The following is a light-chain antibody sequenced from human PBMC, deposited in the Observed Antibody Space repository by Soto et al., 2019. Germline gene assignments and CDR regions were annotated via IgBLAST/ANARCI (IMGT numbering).Light chain of an antibody. J-gene: IGLJ1*01. Sequence: QSALTQPASVSGSPGQSITISCTGTSSDIGRYKFVSWFQQHPGKAPKLIIYEVTDRPSGVSNRFSGSKSGNTASLTISGLQAEDEAEYYCSSYTNINTRACVFGTGTKVTVL. V-gene: IGLV2-14*01. CDR2: EVT. CDR3: SSYTNINTRACV. CDR1: SSDIGRYKF.